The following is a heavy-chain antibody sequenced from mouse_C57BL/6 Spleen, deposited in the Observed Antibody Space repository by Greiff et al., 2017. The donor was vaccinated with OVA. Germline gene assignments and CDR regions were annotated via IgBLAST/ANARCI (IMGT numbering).Heavy chain of an antibody. CDR1: GYSITSGYY. CDR3: ARDDYAPFAY. CDR2: ISYDGSN. Sequence: EVKLMESGPGLVKPSQSLSLTCSVTGYSITSGYYWNWIRQFPGNKLEWMGYISYDGSNNYNPSLKNRISITRDTSKNQFFLKLNSVTTEDTATYYCARDDYAPFAYWGQGTLVTVSA. D-gene: IGHD1-1*02. J-gene: IGHJ3*01. V-gene: IGHV3-6*01.